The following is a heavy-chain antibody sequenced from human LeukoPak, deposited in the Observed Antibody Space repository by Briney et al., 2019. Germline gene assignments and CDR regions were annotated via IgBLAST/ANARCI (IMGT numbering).Heavy chain of an antibody. D-gene: IGHD6-13*01. Sequence: GASVKVSCKASGYTFTSYGISWVRQAPGQGLEWMGWISAYNGNTNYAQKLQGRVTMTTDTSTSTAYMEPRSLRSDDTAVYYCARDLMAPPIGYSSSLDYWGQGTLVTVSS. CDR1: GYTFTSYG. J-gene: IGHJ4*02. CDR2: ISAYNGNT. V-gene: IGHV1-18*01. CDR3: ARDLMAPPIGYSSSLDY.